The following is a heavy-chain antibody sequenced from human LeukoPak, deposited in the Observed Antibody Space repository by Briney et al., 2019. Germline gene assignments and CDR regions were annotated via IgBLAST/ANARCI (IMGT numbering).Heavy chain of an antibody. Sequence: PSETLTVPCAVYGGSFSGYYWSWIRQPPGKGLEWIGEINHSGSTNYNPSLKSRVTISVDTSKNQFSLKLSSVTAADTAVYYCARGGVPYGECYWFDPWGQGTLVTVSS. V-gene: IGHV4-34*01. CDR3: ARGGVPYGECYWFDP. CDR1: GGSFSGYY. CDR2: INHSGST. J-gene: IGHJ5*02. D-gene: IGHD4-17*01.